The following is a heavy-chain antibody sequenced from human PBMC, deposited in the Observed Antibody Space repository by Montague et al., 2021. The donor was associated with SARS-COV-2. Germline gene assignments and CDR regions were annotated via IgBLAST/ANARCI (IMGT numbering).Heavy chain of an antibody. CDR1: GGSIGSHY. CDR3: ARGSGSASASWFDP. D-gene: IGHD6-25*01. Sequence: SETLSLTCTVSGGSIGSHYWSWIRLPPGKGLEWVGHIYYTGITKYKSSLKSRVTIAVNTSKNQLSLKLDSVTAADTAVYYCARGSGSASASWFDPWGHGTLVTVFS. CDR2: IYYTGIT. J-gene: IGHJ5*02. V-gene: IGHV4-59*11.